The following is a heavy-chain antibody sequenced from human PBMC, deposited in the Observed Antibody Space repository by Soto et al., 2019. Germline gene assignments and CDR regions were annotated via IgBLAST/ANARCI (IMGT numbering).Heavy chain of an antibody. CDR3: ARAVKWELLSRWFDP. CDR1: GYTFTSYD. CDR2: MNPNSGNT. Sequence: ASVKVSCKASGYTFTSYDINWVRQATGQGLEWMGWMNPNSGNTGYAQKFQGRVTITADESTSTAYMELSSLRSEDTAVYYCARAVKWELLSRWFDPWGQGTLVTVSS. D-gene: IGHD1-26*01. J-gene: IGHJ5*02. V-gene: IGHV1-8*01.